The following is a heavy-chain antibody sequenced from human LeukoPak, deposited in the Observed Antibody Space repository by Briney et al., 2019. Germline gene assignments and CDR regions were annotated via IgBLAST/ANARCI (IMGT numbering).Heavy chain of an antibody. CDR2: INPNSGGT. D-gene: IGHD2-15*01. Sequence: ASVKVSCKASGYTFTGYYMHWVRQAPGRGLEWMGWINPNSGGTNYAQKFQGRVTMTRDTSISTAYMELSRLRSDDTAVYYCARDTKLLPAAVLYYFDYWGQGTLVTVSS. CDR1: GYTFTGYY. CDR3: ARDTKLLPAAVLYYFDY. J-gene: IGHJ4*02. V-gene: IGHV1-2*02.